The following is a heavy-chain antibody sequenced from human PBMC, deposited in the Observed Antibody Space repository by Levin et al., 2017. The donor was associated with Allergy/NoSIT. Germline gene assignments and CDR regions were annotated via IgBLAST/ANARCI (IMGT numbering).Heavy chain of an antibody. D-gene: IGHD5-24*01. CDR2: IYYSGST. V-gene: IGHV4-59*01. Sequence: PSETLSLTCTVSGGSISSYYWSWIRQPPGKGLEWIGYIYYSGSTNYNPSLKSRVTISVDTSKNQFSLKLSSVTAADTAVYYCARDLGSSRENNWFDPWGQGTLVTVSS. CDR1: GGSISSYY. CDR3: ARDLGSSRENNWFDP. J-gene: IGHJ5*02.